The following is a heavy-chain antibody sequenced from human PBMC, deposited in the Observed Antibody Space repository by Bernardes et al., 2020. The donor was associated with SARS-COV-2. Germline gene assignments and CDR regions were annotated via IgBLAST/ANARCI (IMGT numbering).Heavy chain of an antibody. CDR2: ISGSGDNP. Sequence: GGSLRLSCAVSGFNFSSYAMTWVRQAPGKGLAWVSAISGSGDNPYYADSVKGRFTISRDNSKNTLYLQMNSLRAEDTALYYCANLYGSETYYFDYWGQGTLVTVSS. CDR1: GFNFSSYA. CDR3: ANLYGSETYYFDY. D-gene: IGHD3-10*01. V-gene: IGHV3-23*01. J-gene: IGHJ4*02.